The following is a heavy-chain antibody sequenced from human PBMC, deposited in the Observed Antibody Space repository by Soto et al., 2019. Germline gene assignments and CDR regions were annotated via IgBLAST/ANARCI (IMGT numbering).Heavy chain of an antibody. D-gene: IGHD6-13*01. Sequence: GGSLRLSCAASGFTVSSNYMSWVRQAPGKGLEWVSVIYSGGSTYYADSVKGRFTISRDNSKNTLYLQMNSLRAEDTAVYYCARVGYSSSPLFDYWGQGTLVTVSS. CDR2: IYSGGST. CDR3: ARVGYSSSPLFDY. CDR1: GFTVSSNY. V-gene: IGHV3-53*01. J-gene: IGHJ4*02.